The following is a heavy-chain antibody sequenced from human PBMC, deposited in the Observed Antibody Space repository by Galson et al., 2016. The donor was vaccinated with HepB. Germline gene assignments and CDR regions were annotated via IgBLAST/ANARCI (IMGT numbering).Heavy chain of an antibody. D-gene: IGHD3-3*01. CDR3: ARGGDYDFWSGTHWFDP. CDR2: ISAYNGDT. V-gene: IGHV1-18*01. J-gene: IGHJ5*02. CDR1: NYSFTGYR. Sequence: SVKVSCKASNYSFTGYRISWVRQAPGQGLEWMGRISAYNGDTDYAQRFQGRLTLTTDTSTSTAYMELTRLRSADTAVYYCARGGDYDFWSGTHWFDPWGQGTLVTVSS.